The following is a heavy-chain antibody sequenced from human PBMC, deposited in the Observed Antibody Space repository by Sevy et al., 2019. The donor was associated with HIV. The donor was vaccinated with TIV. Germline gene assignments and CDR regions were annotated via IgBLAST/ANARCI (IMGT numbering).Heavy chain of an antibody. Sequence: GGSLRLSCAASGFTLTSYTMNWVRQAPGKGLEWVASISDTGGSTYYADSLKGRFTISRDVSKGTLYLQMNSLTAEDTAIFYCAKTLQKLPFHPHYFDYWGQGTLVTVSS. CDR1: GFTLTSYT. D-gene: IGHD2-21*02. CDR3: AKTLQKLPFHPHYFDY. J-gene: IGHJ4*02. V-gene: IGHV3-23*01. CDR2: ISDTGGST.